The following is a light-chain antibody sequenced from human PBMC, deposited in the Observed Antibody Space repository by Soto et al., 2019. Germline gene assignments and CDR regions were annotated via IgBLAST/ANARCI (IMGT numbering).Light chain of an antibody. CDR1: PDIINH. J-gene: IGKJ3*01. Sequence: DIQMTQSPSSLSASVGDRVTITCQASPDIINHLNWYQQKPGKAPKLLIYDASNLEIGVPSRFSGSGSGTDFSFTISSLQPEDISTYYCQQYDDFPLFGPGTKVEIK. CDR2: DAS. CDR3: QQYDDFPL. V-gene: IGKV1-33*01.